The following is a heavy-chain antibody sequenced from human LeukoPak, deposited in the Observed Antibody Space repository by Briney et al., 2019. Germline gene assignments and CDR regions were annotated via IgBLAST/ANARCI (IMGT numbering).Heavy chain of an antibody. J-gene: IGHJ5*02. Sequence: ASVTVSCKASGYTFTSYDINWVRQATGQGLEWMGWMNPNSGNTGYAQKFQGRVTMTRNTSISTAYMELSSLRSEDTAVYYCARDLPWTNQLIAVAGKNWFDPWGQGTLVTVSS. CDR3: ARDLPWTNQLIAVAGKNWFDP. D-gene: IGHD6-19*01. CDR2: MNPNSGNT. V-gene: IGHV1-8*01. CDR1: GYTFTSYD.